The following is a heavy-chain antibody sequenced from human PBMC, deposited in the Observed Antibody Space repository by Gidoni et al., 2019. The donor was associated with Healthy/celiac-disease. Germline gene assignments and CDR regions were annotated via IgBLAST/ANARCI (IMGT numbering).Heavy chain of an antibody. CDR1: GFTFTSYD. CDR2: IGTAGDT. D-gene: IGHD5-18*01. CDR3: ARVTVDTAMDWYFDL. J-gene: IGHJ2*01. Sequence: VQLVEPGGGLVQPGGSLRLACAASGFTFTSYDRHWVRQSTGKCLEWVSAIGTAGDTYYPGSVKGRFTISRKNAKNSLDLQLNSLRAGDTAVYYCARVTVDTAMDWYFDLWGRGTLVTVSS. V-gene: IGHV3-13*01.